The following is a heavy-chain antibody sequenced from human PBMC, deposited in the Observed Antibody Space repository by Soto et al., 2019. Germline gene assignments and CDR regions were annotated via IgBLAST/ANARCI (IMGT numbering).Heavy chain of an antibody. V-gene: IGHV5-51*01. J-gene: IGHJ4*02. Sequence: GESPKIPCQASGYDFKLINYWIDLVRQMPGKGLMWMGVISPSDSNTRYSPSFQGQVTFSADNSLNTAYLQWNTLRASDTSIYYCARRTYEIGWRHYFDYWGQGTLVTVSS. CDR2: ISPSDSNT. CDR1: GYDFKLINYW. D-gene: IGHD6-19*01. CDR3: ARRTYEIGWRHYFDY.